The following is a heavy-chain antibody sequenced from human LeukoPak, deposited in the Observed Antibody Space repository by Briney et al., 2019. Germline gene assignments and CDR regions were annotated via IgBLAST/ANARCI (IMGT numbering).Heavy chain of an antibody. CDR3: ARDRGSSWYGPIDF. CDR1: GFTFSTYG. Sequence: PGGSLRLSCAASGFTFSTYGRHWVRQAPGKGPEWVAVIWSDGSNDFCVASVRDRFTISRDNSKNTLYLQMNSRRAEDPAVYHWARDRGSSWYGPIDFWGRGTLVTVSS. V-gene: IGHV3-33*01. D-gene: IGHD6-13*01. CDR2: IWSDGSND. J-gene: IGHJ4*02.